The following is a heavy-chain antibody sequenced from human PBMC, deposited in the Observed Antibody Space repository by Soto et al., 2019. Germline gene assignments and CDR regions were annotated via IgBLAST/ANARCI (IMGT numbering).Heavy chain of an antibody. V-gene: IGHV3-33*01. D-gene: IGHD3-10*01. Sequence: QMRLVESGGGVVQPGRSLRLSCAASGFNLRTFGMHWVRQAPGQGLEWVARISYDGNDKEYADSVKGRFTISRDNSQKTLSLQMNSRRVEDTAIYSCAIGSGWLQFLSWGQGTLVTVSS. J-gene: IGHJ4*02. CDR3: AIGSGWLQFLS. CDR1: GFNLRTFG. CDR2: ISYDGNDK.